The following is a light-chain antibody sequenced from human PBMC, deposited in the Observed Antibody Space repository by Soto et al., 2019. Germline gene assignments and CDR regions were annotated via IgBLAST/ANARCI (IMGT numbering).Light chain of an antibody. V-gene: IGKV3-20*01. Sequence: ETVLTQSPGTLSLSPGESATLSCRASQSVSSSYLAWYQQKPGQAPRLLIYGASSRATGIPDRFSGSGSGTDFTLPISRLEPEDFAVYYCQQYGSSPRTCGQGTKLEIK. CDR3: QQYGSSPRT. J-gene: IGKJ1*01. CDR2: GAS. CDR1: QSVSSSY.